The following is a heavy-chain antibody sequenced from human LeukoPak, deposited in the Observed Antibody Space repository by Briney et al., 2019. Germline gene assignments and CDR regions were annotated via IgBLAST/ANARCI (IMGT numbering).Heavy chain of an antibody. CDR2: INPNSGGT. D-gene: IGHD6-19*01. CDR1: GYTFTGYY. Sequence: ASVKVSCKASGYTFTGYYIHWVRQAPGQGLEWMGWINPNSGGTKYAQKFQGRVTMTGDTSISTAYMELSSLTSDDTALYYCARDGAVAGTAYPEYWGQGTLVTVSS. J-gene: IGHJ4*02. CDR3: ARDGAVAGTAYPEY. V-gene: IGHV1-2*02.